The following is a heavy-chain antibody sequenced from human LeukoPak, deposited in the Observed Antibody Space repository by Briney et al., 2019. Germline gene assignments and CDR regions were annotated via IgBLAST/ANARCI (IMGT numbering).Heavy chain of an antibody. Sequence: GGSLRLSCAASGFTFSSYEINWVRQAPGKGLEWISYTSNSGSSVYYGDSVKGRFTVSRDNAKNSLYLQMNSLRAEDTAVYYCARDQGFSYYFYYMDVWGKGTTVTVSS. J-gene: IGHJ6*03. V-gene: IGHV3-48*03. CDR1: GFTFSSYE. CDR2: TSNSGSSV. CDR3: ARDQGFSYYFYYMDV. D-gene: IGHD3-3*01.